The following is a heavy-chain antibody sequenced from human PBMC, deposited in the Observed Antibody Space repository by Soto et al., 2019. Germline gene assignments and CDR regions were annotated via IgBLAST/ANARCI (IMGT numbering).Heavy chain of an antibody. J-gene: IGHJ6*02. V-gene: IGHV3-53*02. Sequence: EVQLVETGGGLIQPGGSLRLSCLASGFSVTTNYIIWVRQPPGKGLEWVSTTFTGGSTHYADSVKGRFSISRDNSKNTVYLQRNNLRVEDTAVYYCAKKPPSSIQGWAFGMDVWGQGTTVSASS. D-gene: IGHD1-26*01. CDR3: AKKPPSSIQGWAFGMDV. CDR1: GFSVTTNY. CDR2: TFTGGST.